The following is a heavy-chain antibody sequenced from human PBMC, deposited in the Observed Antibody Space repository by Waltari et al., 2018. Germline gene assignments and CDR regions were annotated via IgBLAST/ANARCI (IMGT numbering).Heavy chain of an antibody. D-gene: IGHD5-12*01. Sequence: QVQLVQSGAEVKKPGSSVKVSCKASGGTFSSYAISWVRQAPGQGLEWMGGIIPIFGTANYAQKFQGRGTITADEATSTAYMELSSLRSEDTAVYYCARDGTGGYQGAFDIWGQGTMVTVSS. CDR3: ARDGTGGYQGAFDI. CDR1: GGTFSSYA. J-gene: IGHJ3*02. CDR2: IIPIFGTA. V-gene: IGHV1-69*13.